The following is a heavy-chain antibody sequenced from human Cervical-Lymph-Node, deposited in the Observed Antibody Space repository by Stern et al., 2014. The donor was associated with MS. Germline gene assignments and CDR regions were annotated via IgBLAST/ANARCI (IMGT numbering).Heavy chain of an antibody. D-gene: IGHD3-10*01. CDR1: GG. V-gene: IGHV1-69*19. CDR3: ARGTGDNWFDP. Sequence: QVQLVESEAVVKKPGSSVKVSCKASGGISWVRQAPGQGLEWMGGFIPFVHTSHYAQKFQGRVTVTADPSANATYLELTSLTSDDTAIYYCARGTGDNWFDPWGQGTLVTVSS. CDR2: FIPFVHTS. J-gene: IGHJ5*02.